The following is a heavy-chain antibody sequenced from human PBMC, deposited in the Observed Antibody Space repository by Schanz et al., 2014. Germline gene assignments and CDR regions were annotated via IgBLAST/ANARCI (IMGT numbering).Heavy chain of an antibody. V-gene: IGHV3-33*08. J-gene: IGHJ3*02. Sequence: QVDLVESGGGVVQPGRSLTLSCAVSTSLFSRSVIHWVRQAPGKGLEWVAVMWNDGIKTHYADSGKGRFTISRDNSKNTVYLQMNSLRAEDTAVYYCARDQYYFGSGNPFDIWGQGTMVTVSS. CDR3: ARDQYYFGSGNPFDI. CDR1: TSLFSRSV. D-gene: IGHD3-10*01. CDR2: MWNDGIKT.